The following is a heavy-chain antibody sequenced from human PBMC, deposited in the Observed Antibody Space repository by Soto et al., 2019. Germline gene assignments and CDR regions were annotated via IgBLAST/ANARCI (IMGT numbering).Heavy chain of an antibody. J-gene: IGHJ4*02. Sequence: QVQLLQSGPEVKQPGASMKISCQASGYSFTHFEMHWVRQAPGQRLEWMGWINTGNGDTKYSQSFQGRVTFTRDTSASTAYLELSGLTSDDTCLYYCARGLTRLDYWGQGTLVTVSS. CDR2: INTGNGDT. D-gene: IGHD4-4*01. V-gene: IGHV1-3*04. CDR3: ARGLTRLDY. CDR1: GYSFTHFE.